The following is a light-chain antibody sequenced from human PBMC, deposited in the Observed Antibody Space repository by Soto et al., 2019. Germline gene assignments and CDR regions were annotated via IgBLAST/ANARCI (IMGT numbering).Light chain of an antibody. V-gene: IGKV2D-29*01. CDR3: MQSRQLPRT. CDR1: QSLLHSLGKTY. CDR2: DVS. J-gene: IGKJ1*01. Sequence: EIVMTQSPFSLSVTPGQPASISCNSSQSLLHSLGKTYLYWYLQKPGQPPQLLIYDVSSRYSGVPDRFSGSGSGTDFTLKISRVEAEDVGIYYCMQSRQLPRTFGQGTKVEIK.